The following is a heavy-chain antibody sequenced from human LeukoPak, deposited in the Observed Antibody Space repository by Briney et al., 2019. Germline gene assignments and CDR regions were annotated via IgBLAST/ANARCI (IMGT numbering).Heavy chain of an antibody. J-gene: IGHJ3*02. CDR1: GDSVSSNSAA. Sequence: SQTLSLTCAISGDSVSSNSAAWNWIRQSPSRGLEWLGRTYYRSKWYNDYAVSVKSRITINPDTSKNQFSLQLNSVTPEDTAVYYCARSVRPNGSSTVPVKKSGGDAFDIWGQGTMVTVSS. V-gene: IGHV6-1*01. D-gene: IGHD4-17*01. CDR2: TYYRSKWYN. CDR3: ARSVRPNGSSTVPVKKSGGDAFDI.